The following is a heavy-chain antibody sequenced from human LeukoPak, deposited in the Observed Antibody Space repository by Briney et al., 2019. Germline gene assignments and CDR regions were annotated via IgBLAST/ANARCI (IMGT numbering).Heavy chain of an antibody. CDR2: MNPNSGNT. CDR3: AKVGSYSSGRNTFRFDY. J-gene: IGHJ4*02. V-gene: IGHV1-8*01. Sequence: ASVKVSCKASGYTFTSYDINWVRQATGQGLEWMGWMNPNSGNTGYAQKFQGRVTMTRNTSISTAYMELSSLRAEDTAVYYCAKVGSYSSGRNTFRFDYWGQGTLVTVSS. D-gene: IGHD6-19*01. CDR1: GYTFTSYD.